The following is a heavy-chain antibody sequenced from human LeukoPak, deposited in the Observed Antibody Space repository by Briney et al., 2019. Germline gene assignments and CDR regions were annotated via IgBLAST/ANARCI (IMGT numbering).Heavy chain of an antibody. D-gene: IGHD3-22*01. V-gene: IGHV3-30*02. CDR1: GFTFSSYG. Sequence: QTGGSLRLSCAASGFTFSSYGMHWVRQAPGKGLEWVALIRYDGSNKYYADSVKGRFTISRDNSKNTLYLQMNSLRAEDTAVYYCARGPNYYDSGFMDVWGKGTTVTVSS. CDR2: IRYDGSNK. J-gene: IGHJ6*03. CDR3: ARGPNYYDSGFMDV.